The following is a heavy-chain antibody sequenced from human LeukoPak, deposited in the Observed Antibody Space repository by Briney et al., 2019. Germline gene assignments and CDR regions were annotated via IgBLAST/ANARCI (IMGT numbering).Heavy chain of an antibody. CDR1: GGSISSSSYY. CDR2: INHSGST. J-gene: IGHJ5*02. Sequence: SETLSLTCTVSGGSISSSSYYWGWIRQPPGGGLEWIGEINHSGSTNYNPSLKSRVTISIDTSKNQFSLKLSSVTAADTAVYYCARRLPGFLVRGVLNGNWFDPWGQGTLVTVSS. V-gene: IGHV4-39*01. CDR3: ARRLPGFLVRGVLNGNWFDP. D-gene: IGHD3-10*01.